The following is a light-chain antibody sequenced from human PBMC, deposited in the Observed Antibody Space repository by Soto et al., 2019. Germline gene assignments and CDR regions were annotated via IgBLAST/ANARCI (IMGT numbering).Light chain of an antibody. Sequence: DIVLTQSPGTLSLSPGERATLSCRASQSVSSSYLAWYQQKPGQAPSLLIYGASSRATGTPDWFSGSGSGKDFPLTISRLEHEDFAVYYCQQYGSSLLTFGGGTKVEIK. V-gene: IGKV3-20*01. J-gene: IGKJ4*01. CDR1: QSVSSSY. CDR2: GAS. CDR3: QQYGSSLLT.